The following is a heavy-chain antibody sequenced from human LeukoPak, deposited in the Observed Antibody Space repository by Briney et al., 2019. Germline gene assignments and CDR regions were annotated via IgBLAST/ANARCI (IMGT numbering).Heavy chain of an antibody. V-gene: IGHV3-13*05. J-gene: IGHJ6*04. CDR1: GFTFSSYD. Sequence: GGSLRLSCAASGFTFSSYDMHWVRRATGKGLEWVSAIGTAGDPYYPGSVKGRFTISRENAKNSLYLQMNSLRAGDTAVYYCARVVWFGESYGMDVWGKGTTVTVSS. D-gene: IGHD3-10*01. CDR3: ARVVWFGESYGMDV. CDR2: IGTAGDP.